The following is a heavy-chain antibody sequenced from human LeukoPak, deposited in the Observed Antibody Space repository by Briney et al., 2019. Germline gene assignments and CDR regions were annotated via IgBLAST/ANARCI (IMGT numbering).Heavy chain of an antibody. V-gene: IGHV4-39*01. D-gene: IGHD2-15*01. Sequence: SETLSLTCTVSGDSITRSDYYWDWIRQPPGTGLEWIGSIYYSGATYYSGSLKSRATIFVDTIKNQFSLELSSVTAADTAFYYCARRLRGGRRYHYYYMDVWGKGTTVTISS. CDR1: GDSITRSDYY. J-gene: IGHJ6*03. CDR2: IYYSGAT. CDR3: ARRLRGGRRYHYYYMDV.